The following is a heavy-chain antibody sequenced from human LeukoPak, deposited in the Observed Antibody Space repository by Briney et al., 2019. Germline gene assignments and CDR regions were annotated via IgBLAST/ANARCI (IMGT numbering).Heavy chain of an antibody. J-gene: IGHJ4*02. CDR3: ARDFRYGSVTES. Sequence: GGSLRLSCAASGFSFTTYNMNWVRQAPGKGLEWISYISSSSGIVYDADSVKGRFTISRDNAKNSLYLQMNSLRAEDTAVYYCARDFRYGSVTESWGQGTLVTVSS. CDR1: GFSFTTYN. CDR2: ISSSSGIV. D-gene: IGHD3-10*01. V-gene: IGHV3-48*01.